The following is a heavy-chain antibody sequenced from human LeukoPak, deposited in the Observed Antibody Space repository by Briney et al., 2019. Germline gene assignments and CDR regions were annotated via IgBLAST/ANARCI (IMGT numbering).Heavy chain of an antibody. Sequence: GSLKLFCAASGFTFSSYSMNWVRQAPGKGLEWVSSISSSSSYIYYADSVKGRFTISRDNAKNSLYLQMNSLRAEDTAVYYCARDPGGDPTDPADYWGQGTLVTVSS. V-gene: IGHV3-21*01. CDR3: ARDPGGDPTDPADY. CDR2: ISSSSSYI. D-gene: IGHD3-16*01. J-gene: IGHJ4*02. CDR1: GFTFSSYS.